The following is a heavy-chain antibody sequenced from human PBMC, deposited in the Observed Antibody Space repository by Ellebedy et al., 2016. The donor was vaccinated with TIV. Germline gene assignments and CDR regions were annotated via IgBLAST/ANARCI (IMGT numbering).Heavy chain of an antibody. CDR1: GYTFTIYY. CDR3: ARDGAVTTVFDY. J-gene: IGHJ4*02. D-gene: IGHD4-17*01. CDR2: INPNSGGT. Sequence: AASVKVSCKASGYTFTIYYIHWVRQAPGQGLEWMGWINPNSGGTNYAQKFQGWVTRTRDTSISTAYMELNRLRSDDTALYYCARDGAVTTVFDYWGQGTLVTVSS. V-gene: IGHV1-2*04.